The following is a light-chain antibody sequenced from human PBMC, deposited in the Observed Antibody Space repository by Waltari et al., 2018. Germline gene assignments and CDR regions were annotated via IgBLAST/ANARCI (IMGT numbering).Light chain of an antibody. CDR3: CSYVQKDIWL. CDR2: EVI. Sequence: QSALTQPASVSGAPGQSIPISCSAVTGIGGNSDFASWYQHHPGKVPKLSIYEVIKRPPDISDRFTGSKSGNTASLSISGLQADDEADYYCCSYVQKDIWLFGRGTKVTVL. CDR1: TGIGGNSDF. J-gene: IGLJ3*02. V-gene: IGLV2-23*02.